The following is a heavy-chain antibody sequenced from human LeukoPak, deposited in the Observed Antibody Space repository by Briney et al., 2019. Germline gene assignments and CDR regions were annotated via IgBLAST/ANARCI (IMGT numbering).Heavy chain of an antibody. Sequence: GGSLRLSCAASGFTFSSYGMHWVRQAPGKGLEWVAVIWYDGSNKYYADSVKGRFTISRDNSKNTLYLQMSSLRAEDTAVYYCARDPLYYYDSSGYYYAGGLDYWGQGTLVTVSS. D-gene: IGHD3-22*01. CDR3: ARDPLYYYDSSGYYYAGGLDY. CDR2: IWYDGSNK. V-gene: IGHV3-33*01. J-gene: IGHJ4*02. CDR1: GFTFSSYG.